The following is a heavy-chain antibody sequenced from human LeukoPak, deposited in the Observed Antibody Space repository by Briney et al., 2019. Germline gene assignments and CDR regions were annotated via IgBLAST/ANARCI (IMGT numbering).Heavy chain of an antibody. CDR2: ISYDGSNK. J-gene: IGHJ4*02. D-gene: IGHD6-13*01. CDR3: ARAHSIASAAHFAY. Sequence: GRSLRLSCAASGFTFSSYAMHWVRQAPGKGLEWVAVISYDGSNKYYADSVKGRFTISRDNSKNTLYLQMNSLRAEDTAVYYCARAHSIASAAHFAYWGQGTLVTVSS. V-gene: IGHV3-30*04. CDR1: GFTFSSYA.